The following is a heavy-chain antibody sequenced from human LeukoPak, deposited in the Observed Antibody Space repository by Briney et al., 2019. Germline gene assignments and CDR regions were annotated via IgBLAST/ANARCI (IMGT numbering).Heavy chain of an antibody. J-gene: IGHJ4*02. Sequence: SETLSLTCTVSGGSISSYYWSWIRQPPGKGLEWIGYIYYSGSTNCNPSLKSRVTISVDTSKNQFSLKLSSVTAADTAVYYCARHRCSGGSCYSDYWGQGTLVTVSS. V-gene: IGHV4-59*08. CDR3: ARHRCSGGSCYSDY. CDR2: IYYSGST. CDR1: GGSISSYY. D-gene: IGHD2-15*01.